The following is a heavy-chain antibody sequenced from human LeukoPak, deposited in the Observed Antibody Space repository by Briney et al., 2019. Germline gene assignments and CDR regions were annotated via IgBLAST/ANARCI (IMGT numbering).Heavy chain of an antibody. J-gene: IGHJ4*02. CDR3: AKDYYDSSGYYWGGGYYFDY. Sequence: GGSLRLACAASGFTLSSYAMSWVGQGPGKGLEWVSAISVSGNTYHADSVKGRFTISRDSSKNTLYLQMNSLRAEDTAVYYCAKDYYDSSGYYWGGGYYFDYWGQGTLVTVSS. D-gene: IGHD3-22*01. CDR2: ISVSGNT. CDR1: GFTLSSYA. V-gene: IGHV3-23*01.